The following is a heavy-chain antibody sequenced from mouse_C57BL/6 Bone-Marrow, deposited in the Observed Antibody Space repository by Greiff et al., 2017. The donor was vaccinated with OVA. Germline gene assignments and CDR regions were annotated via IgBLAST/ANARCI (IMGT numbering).Heavy chain of an antibody. CDR3: ATWDVGRDD. V-gene: IGHV1-72*01. Sequence: QVQLKESGAELVKPGASVKLSCKASGYTFTSYWMHWVKQRPGRGLEWIGRIDPNSGGPKYNEKFKSKATLTVDKPSSTAYMQLSSRTSEDAAVYYCATWDVGRDDWGQGTSVTVSS. D-gene: IGHD4-1*01. CDR2: IDPNSGGP. J-gene: IGHJ4*01. CDR1: GYTFTSYW.